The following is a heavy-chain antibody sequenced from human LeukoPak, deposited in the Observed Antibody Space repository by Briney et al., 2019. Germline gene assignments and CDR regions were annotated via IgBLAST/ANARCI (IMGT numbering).Heavy chain of an antibody. CDR3: ARDGQRPFDY. CDR1: GFTFSSYA. CDR2: ISYDGSNK. V-gene: IGHV3-30-3*01. Sequence: TGGSLRLSCAASGFTFSSYAMHWVRQAPGKGLEWVAVISYDGSNKYYADSVKGRFTISRDNSKNTLYLQMNSLRAEDTAVYYCARDGQRPFDYWGQGTLVTVSS. J-gene: IGHJ4*02.